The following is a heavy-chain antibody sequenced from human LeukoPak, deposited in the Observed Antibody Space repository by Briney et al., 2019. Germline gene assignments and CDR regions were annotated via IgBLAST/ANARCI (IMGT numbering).Heavy chain of an antibody. Sequence: PGGSLRLSGAASGFAFSNYAMTWVRQAPGKGLEWVSAISGSGGSTYYADSVKGRFTISRDNSKNTLYLQMNSLRAEDTAVYYCAKDKGDYGSESPYGMDVWGQGTTVTVSS. J-gene: IGHJ6*02. CDR3: AKDKGDYGSESPYGMDV. D-gene: IGHD3-10*01. V-gene: IGHV3-23*01. CDR1: GFAFSNYA. CDR2: ISGSGGST.